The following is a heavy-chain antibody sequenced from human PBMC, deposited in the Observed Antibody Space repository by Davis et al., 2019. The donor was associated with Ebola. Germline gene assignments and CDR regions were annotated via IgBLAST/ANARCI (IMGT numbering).Heavy chain of an antibody. J-gene: IGHJ4*02. CDR2: ISSSGSTI. V-gene: IGHV3-11*01. CDR1: GFTFSDYY. D-gene: IGHD4-17*01. Sequence: PGGSLRLSCAASGFTFSDYYMSWIRQAPGKGLEWVSYISSSGSTIYYADSVKGRFTISRDNAKNSVYLQMNSLRPEDTAFYYCAKSDYDTITRGADYWGQGTLVTVSS. CDR3: AKSDYDTITRGADY.